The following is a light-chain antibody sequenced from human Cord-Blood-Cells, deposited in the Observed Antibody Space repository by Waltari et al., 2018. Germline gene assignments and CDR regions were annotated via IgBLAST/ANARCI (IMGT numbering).Light chain of an antibody. CDR2: DDS. CDR3: QVWDSSSDHYV. Sequence: SYVLTQPPSVSVAPGKTARITCGGNNIGSKSVHWYQQKPGQAPVLVVYDDSDRPSGIPGRFSGSTSGNTATLTISRVEAGDEADYDCQVWDSSSDHYVFGTGTKVTVL. J-gene: IGLJ1*01. CDR1: NIGSKS. V-gene: IGLV3-21*03.